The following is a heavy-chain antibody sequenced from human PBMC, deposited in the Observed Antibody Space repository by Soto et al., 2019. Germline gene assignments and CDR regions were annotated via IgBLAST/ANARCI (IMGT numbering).Heavy chain of an antibody. V-gene: IGHV3-33*01. CDR1: GFTFSSYG. CDR2: IWYDGSNK. J-gene: IGHJ3*02. D-gene: IGHD3-10*01. CDR3: AREEYYHGSGNAFDI. Sequence: GGSLRLSCAASGFTFSSYGMHWVRQAPGKGLEWVAVIWYDGSNKYYADSVKGRFTISRDNSKNTLYLQMNSLRAEDTAVYYCAREEYYHGSGNAFDIWGQGTMVTVSS.